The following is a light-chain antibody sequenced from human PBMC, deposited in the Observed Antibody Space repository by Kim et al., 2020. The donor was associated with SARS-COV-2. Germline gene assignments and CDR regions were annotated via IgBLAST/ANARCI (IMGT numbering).Light chain of an antibody. Sequence: DIQMTQSPSSLSASVGDRATITCRASQSISSYLYWYQQKPGKAPKLLIYAASSLQSGVPSRFSGSGSGTDFTLTISSLQPEDFATYYCQQSYSTPYTFGQGPKLEL. J-gene: IGKJ2*01. CDR2: AAS. CDR3: QQSYSTPYT. CDR1: QSISSY. V-gene: IGKV1-39*01.